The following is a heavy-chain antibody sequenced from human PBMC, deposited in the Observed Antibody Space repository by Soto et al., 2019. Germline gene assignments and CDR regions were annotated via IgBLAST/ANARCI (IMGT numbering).Heavy chain of an antibody. CDR1: GFTFDDYG. D-gene: IGHD5-18*01. V-gene: IGHV3-48*02. CDR3: ARRLDPLRYSDY. Sequence: VQLVESGGGLVQPGGSLRLSCAASGFTFDDYGMNWVRQAPGKRLEWVSFISFSGNTIYYADSVRGRFTISRDNAKSTLFLQMNSLRDDDTATYYCARRLDPLRYSDYWGRGTLVTVSS. J-gene: IGHJ4*02. CDR2: ISFSGNTI.